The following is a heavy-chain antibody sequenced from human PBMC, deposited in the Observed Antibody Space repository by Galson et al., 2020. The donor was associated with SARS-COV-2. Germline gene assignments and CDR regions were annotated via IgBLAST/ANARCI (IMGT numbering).Heavy chain of an antibody. CDR1: GFTFSSYG. CDR2: ISYDGSNK. J-gene: IGHJ6*02. Sequence: GESLKISCAASGFTFSSYGMHWVRQAPGKGLEWVAVISYDGSNKYYADSVKGRFTISRDNSKNTLYLQMNSLRAEDTAVYHCAKDLIDYPRYYYYGMDVWGQGTTVTVSS. D-gene: IGHD4-17*01. V-gene: IGHV3-30*18. CDR3: AKDLIDYPRYYYYGMDV.